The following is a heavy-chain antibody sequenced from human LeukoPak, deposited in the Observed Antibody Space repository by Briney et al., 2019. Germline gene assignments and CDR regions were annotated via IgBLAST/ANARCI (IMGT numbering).Heavy chain of an antibody. CDR3: ARRVTTTHADNWFDP. CDR1: GGSTSSYY. D-gene: IGHD5-12*01. Sequence: SETLSLTCTVSGGSTSSYYWSWIRQPPGKGLEWIGYIYYSGSTNYNPSLKSRVTISVDTSKNQFSLKLSSVTAADTAVYYCARRVTTTHADNWFDPWGQGTLVTVSS. V-gene: IGHV4-59*01. CDR2: IYYSGST. J-gene: IGHJ5*02.